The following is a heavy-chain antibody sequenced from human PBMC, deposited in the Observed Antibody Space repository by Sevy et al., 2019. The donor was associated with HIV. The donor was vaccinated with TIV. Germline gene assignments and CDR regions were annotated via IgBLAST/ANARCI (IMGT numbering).Heavy chain of an antibody. Sequence: GGSLRLSCEVSGFTLSTHVMHWVRQAPGKGLDWVAAISYDESTKYYADSVKGRFTISRDNSKNSAFLQMKSLTPEDTAVYYCARDPRLYGDNVEGFDSWGQGTLVTVSS. J-gene: IGHJ4*02. CDR1: GFTLSTHV. CDR2: ISYDESTK. CDR3: ARDPRLYGDNVEGFDS. D-gene: IGHD4-17*01. V-gene: IGHV3-30*03.